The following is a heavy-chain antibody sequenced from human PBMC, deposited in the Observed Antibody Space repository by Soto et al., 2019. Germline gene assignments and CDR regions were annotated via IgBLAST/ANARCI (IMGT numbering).Heavy chain of an antibody. CDR3: AKAWGIDY. D-gene: IGHD7-27*01. CDR1: GFTFSSYT. Sequence: EVQLLESGGGLVEPGGSRRLSCAASGFTFSSYTMSGVRQAPGKGLEWVSTISGSGSSTYSADSVKGRFTISRDNSKNTLYLQMNSLRVEDTAIYYCAKAWGIDYWGQGTLVTVSS. V-gene: IGHV3-23*01. J-gene: IGHJ4*02. CDR2: ISGSGSST.